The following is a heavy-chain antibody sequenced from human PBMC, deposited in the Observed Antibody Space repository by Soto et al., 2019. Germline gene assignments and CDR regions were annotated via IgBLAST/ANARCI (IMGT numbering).Heavy chain of an antibody. D-gene: IGHD3-22*01. V-gene: IGHV3-48*03. CDR2: ISTRSSTI. Sequence: GGSLRLSCAASGFTFSGYEMNWVRQAPGKGLEWISYISTRSSTIHYADSVKGRFTISRDNAKNSLYLQMDSLRAEDTAIYYCARDRGYSDTTLFAFDIWGQGTRVTV. CDR1: GFTFSGYE. J-gene: IGHJ3*02. CDR3: ARDRGYSDTTLFAFDI.